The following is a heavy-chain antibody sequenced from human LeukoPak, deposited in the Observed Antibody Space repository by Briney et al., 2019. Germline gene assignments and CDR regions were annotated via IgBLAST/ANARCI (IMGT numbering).Heavy chain of an antibody. CDR2: ISYDGSNK. Sequence: PGRSLRLSCAASGFTFSNYDMHWVRQAPGKGLEWVAVISYDGSNKYYADSVKGRFTISRDNSKNTLYLQMNSLRAEDAALYYCARDPHIVVVTAYDYFDYWGQGTLVTVSS. J-gene: IGHJ4*02. CDR3: ARDPHIVVVTAYDYFDY. V-gene: IGHV3-30-3*01. D-gene: IGHD2-21*02. CDR1: GFTFSNYD.